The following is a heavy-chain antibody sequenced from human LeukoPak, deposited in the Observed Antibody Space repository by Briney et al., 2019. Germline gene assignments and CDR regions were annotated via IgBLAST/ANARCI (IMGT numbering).Heavy chain of an antibody. V-gene: IGHV3-23*01. Sequence: GGSLRLSCAASGFTFSSYAISWVRQAPGKGLEWVSAISGNGGNTYYADSAKGRFTISRDNSKNTLYLQMNSLRAEDTAVYYCAKPIAAAGADAFDIWGQGTMVTVSS. D-gene: IGHD6-13*01. J-gene: IGHJ3*02. CDR1: GFTFSSYA. CDR3: AKPIAAAGADAFDI. CDR2: ISGNGGNT.